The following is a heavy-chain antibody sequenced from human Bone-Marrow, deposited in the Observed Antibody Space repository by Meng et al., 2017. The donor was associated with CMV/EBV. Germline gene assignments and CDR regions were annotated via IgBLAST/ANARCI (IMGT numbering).Heavy chain of an antibody. V-gene: IGHV1-2*02. J-gene: IGHJ4*02. D-gene: IGHD5-12*01. Sequence: ASVKVSCKASGYTFTNYYLHWVRQAPGQGLEWMGWINPNSGGTNYAQKFQGRVTMTRDTSISTAYMELSRLRSDDTAVYYCARGHVSGGSGYASSGVGDDWGQGTRVTVSS. CDR3: ARGHVSGGSGYASSGVGDD. CDR2: INPNSGGT. CDR1: GYTFTNYY.